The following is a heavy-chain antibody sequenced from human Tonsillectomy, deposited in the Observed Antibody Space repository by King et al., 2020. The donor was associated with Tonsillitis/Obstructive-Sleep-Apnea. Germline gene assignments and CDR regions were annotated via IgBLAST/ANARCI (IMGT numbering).Heavy chain of an antibody. CDR2: IDPSDSYT. CDR3: ARHDPTVTDIDY. Sequence: QLVQSGAEVKKPGESLRISCKGSGYSFTSYCISWVRQMPGKGLEWMGRIDPSDSYTNYSPSFQGHVTIAADKSISTAYLQWSSLKASETAMYYCARHDPTVTDIDYWGQGTLVTVSS. D-gene: IGHD4-17*01. CDR1: GYSFTSYC. V-gene: IGHV5-10-1*01. J-gene: IGHJ4*02.